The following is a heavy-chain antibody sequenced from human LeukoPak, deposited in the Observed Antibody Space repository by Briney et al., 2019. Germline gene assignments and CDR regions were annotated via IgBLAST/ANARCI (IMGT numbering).Heavy chain of an antibody. Sequence: GGSLRLSCAASGLTFDDYGMSWVRQAPGKGLEWVSGINWNGGSTGYADSVKGRFTISRDNAKNSLYLQMNSLRAEDTALYYCARDEYCSSTSCYPFDYWGQGTPVTVSS. V-gene: IGHV3-20*04. J-gene: IGHJ4*02. CDR2: INWNGGST. CDR3: ARDEYCSSTSCYPFDY. D-gene: IGHD2-2*01. CDR1: GLTFDDYG.